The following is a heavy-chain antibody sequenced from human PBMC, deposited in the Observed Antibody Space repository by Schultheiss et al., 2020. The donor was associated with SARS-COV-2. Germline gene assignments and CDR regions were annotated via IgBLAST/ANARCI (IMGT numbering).Heavy chain of an antibody. J-gene: IGHJ6*02. CDR3: ARGRWDDFWSGYQDPTPYYGMDV. V-gene: IGHV1-24*01. Sequence: ASVKVSCKASGYTFTGYYMHWVRQAPGKGLEWMGGFDPEDGETIYAQKFQGRVTMTEDTSTDTAYMELSSLRSEDTAVYYCARGRWDDFWSGYQDPTPYYGMDVWGQGTTVTVSS. D-gene: IGHD3-3*01. CDR1: GYTFTGYY. CDR2: FDPEDGET.